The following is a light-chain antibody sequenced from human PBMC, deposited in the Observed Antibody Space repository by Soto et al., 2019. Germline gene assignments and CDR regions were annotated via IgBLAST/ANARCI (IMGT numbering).Light chain of an antibody. J-gene: IGLJ1*01. V-gene: IGLV2-14*01. Sequence: QSVLTQPASVSGSPGQSITISCTGTSSDVGGYNFVSWYQQYPGKAPKLMIHDVTSRPSGVSNRFSGSKSGTTASLTIPGLQADDEADYYCCSYASSTSYVFGTGTEVTVL. CDR2: DVT. CDR3: CSYASSTSYV. CDR1: SSDVGGYNF.